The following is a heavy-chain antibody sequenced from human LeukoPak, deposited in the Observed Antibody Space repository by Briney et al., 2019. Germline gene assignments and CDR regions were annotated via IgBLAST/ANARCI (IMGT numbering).Heavy chain of an antibody. CDR3: ARVEPRGIAVAGPVFDY. CDR1: GYTFTGYY. J-gene: IGHJ4*02. Sequence: ASVKVSCKASGYTFTGYYMHXVRQAPGQGLEXXXXXXPNSGGTNYAQKFQGRVTMTRDTSISTAYMELSRLRSDDTAVYYCARVEPRGIAVAGPVFDYWGQGTLVTVSS. V-gene: IGHV1-2*02. CDR2: XXPNSGGT. D-gene: IGHD6-19*01.